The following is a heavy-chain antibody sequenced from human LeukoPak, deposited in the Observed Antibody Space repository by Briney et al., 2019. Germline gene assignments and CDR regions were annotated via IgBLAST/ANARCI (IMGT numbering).Heavy chain of an antibody. CDR2: IYTSGST. V-gene: IGHV4-61*02. Sequence: SETLPLTCTVSDGSISSDSYYWSWIRQPAGKGLEWIGRIYTSGSTNYNPSLKSRVTISIDTSKNQFSLKLSSVTAADTAVYYCARGTYSGSYIYWYFDLWGRGTLVTVSS. CDR1: DGSISSDSYY. D-gene: IGHD1-26*01. CDR3: ARGTYSGSYIYWYFDL. J-gene: IGHJ2*01.